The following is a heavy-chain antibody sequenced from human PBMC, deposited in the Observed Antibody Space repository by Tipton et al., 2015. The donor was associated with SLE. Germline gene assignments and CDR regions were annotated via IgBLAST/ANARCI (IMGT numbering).Heavy chain of an antibody. CDR3: ARERPDYGAGLSYYAMDV. CDR2: IHSGGGT. V-gene: IGHV3-53*05. CDR1: GFNVNSNY. J-gene: IGHJ6*02. Sequence: GSLRLSCAASGFNVNSNYMTWVRQAPGKGLEWVSVIHSGGGTYYADSAKGRFTISRDNSKNTLYLQMNSLRVEDTAVYYCARERPDYGAGLSYYAMDVWGQGTTVTVSS. D-gene: IGHD4-17*01.